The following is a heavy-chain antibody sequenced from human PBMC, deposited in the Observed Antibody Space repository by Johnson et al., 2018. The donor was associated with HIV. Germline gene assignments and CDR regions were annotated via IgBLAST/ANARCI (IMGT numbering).Heavy chain of an antibody. Sequence: QMQLVESGGGVVQPGRSLRLSCAASGFSFSDSAMHWVRQAPGKGLEWVAVIWYDGSNKYYADSVKGRFTISRDNSKNTLYLQMNSLKTEDTAVYYCTTDLASDAFDIWGQGTMVTVSS. CDR1: GFSFSDSA. CDR2: IWYDGSNK. CDR3: TTDLASDAFDI. J-gene: IGHJ3*02. V-gene: IGHV3-33*08.